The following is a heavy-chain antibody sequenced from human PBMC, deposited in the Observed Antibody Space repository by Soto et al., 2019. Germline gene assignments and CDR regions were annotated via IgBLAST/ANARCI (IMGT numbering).Heavy chain of an antibody. J-gene: IGHJ4*02. CDR2: IIPIFGTA. CDR1: GGTFSSYA. Sequence: QVRLVQSGAEVKKPGSSVKVSCKASGGTFSSYAISWVRQAPGQGLEWMGGIIPIFGTANYAQKFQGRVTITADESTSTAYMELSSLRSEDTAVYYCARSLPGIAVADTKPLDYWGQGTLVTVSS. D-gene: IGHD6-19*01. CDR3: ARSLPGIAVADTKPLDY. V-gene: IGHV1-69*01.